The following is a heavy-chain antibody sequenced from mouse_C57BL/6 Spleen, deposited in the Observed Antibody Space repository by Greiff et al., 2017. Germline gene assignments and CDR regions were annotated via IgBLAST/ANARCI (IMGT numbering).Heavy chain of an antibody. CDR1: GYTFTDYE. CDR2: IDPETGGT. V-gene: IGHV1-15*01. CDR3: TRRVYGFDY. J-gene: IGHJ2*01. Sequence: VQRVESGAELVRPGASVTLSCKASGYTFTDYEMHWVKQTPVHGLEWIGAIDPETGGTAYNQKFKGKAILTADKSSSTAYMELRSLTSEDSAVYYCTRRVYGFDYWGQGTTLTVSS. D-gene: IGHD1-1*01.